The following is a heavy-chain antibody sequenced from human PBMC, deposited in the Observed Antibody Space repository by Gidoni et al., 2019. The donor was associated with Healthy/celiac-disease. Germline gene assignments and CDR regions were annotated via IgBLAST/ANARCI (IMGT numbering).Heavy chain of an antibody. V-gene: IGHV3-33*01. D-gene: IGHD4-17*01. Sequence: QVQLVESGGGGVQPGRSLRLSCAASGFTFSSYGMHWVRQAPGKGLEWVAVIWYDGSNKYYADSVKGRFTISRDNSKNTLYLQMNSLRAEDTAVYYCARDRGLQTDEPPDAFDIWGQGTMVTVSS. J-gene: IGHJ3*02. CDR3: ARDRGLQTDEPPDAFDI. CDR1: GFTFSSYG. CDR2: IWYDGSNK.